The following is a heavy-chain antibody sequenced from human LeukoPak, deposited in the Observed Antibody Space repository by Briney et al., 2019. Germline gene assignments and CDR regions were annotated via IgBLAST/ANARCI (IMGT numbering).Heavy chain of an antibody. J-gene: IGHJ4*02. CDR3: TKKGSRIAAAGPYFDY. V-gene: IGHV3-21*01. CDR1: GFTFSSYS. Sequence: GGSLRLFRAGSGFTFSSYSINWVRQAPGKGLEWVSSIDSSSSYIYYADSVKGRFTSSRDNAKNSLYLQMNSLRAEDTAVYYCTKKGSRIAAAGPYFDYWGQGTLVTVSS. CDR2: IDSSSSYI. D-gene: IGHD6-13*01.